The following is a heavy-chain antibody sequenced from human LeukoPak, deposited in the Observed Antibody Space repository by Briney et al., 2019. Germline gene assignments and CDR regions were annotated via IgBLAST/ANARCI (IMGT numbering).Heavy chain of an antibody. CDR3: ARDRSSYSDPGADY. CDR2: VYATGNT. V-gene: IGHV4-61*02. J-gene: IGHJ4*02. D-gene: IGHD6-6*01. CDR1: VTSINRGTHY. Sequence: TLSLTCSGSVTSINRGTHYWSWVRQAAGKGREWVGRVYATGNTNYNPSLWSRLSISIATSRNQFSMTLGYVTAPDTAIYYCARDRSSYSDPGADYWGQGKMVIVSS.